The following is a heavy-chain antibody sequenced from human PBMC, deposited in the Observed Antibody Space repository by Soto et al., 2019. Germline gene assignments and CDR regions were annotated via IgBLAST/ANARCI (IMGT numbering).Heavy chain of an antibody. CDR1: GYSFTSYC. Sequence: PGESLKISCKGSGYSFTSYCIGWVRQMPGKGLEWMGIIYPGDSDTRYSPSFQGQVTISADKSISTAYLQWSSLKASDTAMYYCARHIYSYRANGDYVAFDIWGQGTMVTVSS. J-gene: IGHJ3*02. CDR2: IYPGDSDT. V-gene: IGHV5-51*01. CDR3: ARHIYSYRANGDYVAFDI. D-gene: IGHD4-17*01.